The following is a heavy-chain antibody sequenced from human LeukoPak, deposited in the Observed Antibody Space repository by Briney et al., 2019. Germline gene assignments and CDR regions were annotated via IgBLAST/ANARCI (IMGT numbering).Heavy chain of an antibody. Sequence: GGSLRLSCAASGFNFSTYGMHWVRQAPGKGLEGVAFIRYDGSPKYYADYVRGRFTISRDNSKNMLYLQMNSLETEDTAVYYCAKDDDRHWGSSCQDYWGQGTLVTVSS. D-gene: IGHD2-2*01. CDR3: AKDDDRHWGSSCQDY. CDR1: GFNFSTYG. J-gene: IGHJ4*02. CDR2: IRYDGSPK. V-gene: IGHV3-30*02.